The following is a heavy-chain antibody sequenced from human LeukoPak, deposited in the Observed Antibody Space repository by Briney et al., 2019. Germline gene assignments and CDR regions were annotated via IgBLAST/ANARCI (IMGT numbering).Heavy chain of an antibody. V-gene: IGHV4-38-2*01. CDR3: ARNMSTEGWFDS. J-gene: IGHJ5*01. D-gene: IGHD5/OR15-5a*01. Sequence: SETLSLTCVVPDYSITSGDYWAWIRQPPGKGLEWIGSIYNSVSTSYNPSLKSRVTMSVDPSKNQFSLNLGSVTAADTAVYFCARNMSTEGWFDSWGRGTLVTVSS. CDR2: IYNSVST. CDR1: DYSITSGDY.